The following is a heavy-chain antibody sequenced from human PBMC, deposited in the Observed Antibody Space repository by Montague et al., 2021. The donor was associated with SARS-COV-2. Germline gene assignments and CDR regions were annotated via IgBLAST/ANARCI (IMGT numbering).Heavy chain of an antibody. CDR1: GASLSSDSLS. D-gene: IGHD2-2*03. CDR2: TYYRSKWYN. V-gene: IGHV6-1*01. Sequence: VSPGASLSSDSLSWHWIRHSPSRGLEWLASTYYRSKWYNDSAPSVNGPATVKPDTSRNQFFLHLDSVTPEDTALYFCARKMDSSFDVWGKGTMVIVSS. CDR3: ARKMDSSFDV. J-gene: IGHJ3*01.